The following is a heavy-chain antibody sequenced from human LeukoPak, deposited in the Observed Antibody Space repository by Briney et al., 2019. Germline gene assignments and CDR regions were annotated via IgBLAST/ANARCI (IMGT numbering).Heavy chain of an antibody. CDR3: AKDGSWDYLNWFDP. Sequence: SETLSLTCSVSGGSISNYYWNWIRQPPGKGLEWIGHIYNGGRTNYNPSLKSRVTISVDTSKNQFSLKLSPVTAADTAVYYCAKDGSWDYLNWFDPWGQGTLVTVSS. CDR1: GGSISNYY. D-gene: IGHD3-10*01. CDR2: IYNGGRT. V-gene: IGHV4-59*01. J-gene: IGHJ5*02.